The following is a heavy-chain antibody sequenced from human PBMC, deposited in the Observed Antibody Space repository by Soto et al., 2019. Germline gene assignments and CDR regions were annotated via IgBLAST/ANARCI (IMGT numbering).Heavy chain of an antibody. J-gene: IGHJ6*02. CDR2: ISSRSSYI. CDR3: ARLLVVVTATPQPPYGMDV. Sequence: GVSLXLSCEASGFTFSSYSMNWFRQAPGKGLEWVSSISSRSSYIYYADSVKGRFTISRENAKNSLDLQMNSLRAEDTAVYFRARLLVVVTATPQPPYGMDVWGQGTTVTVSS. V-gene: IGHV3-21*01. D-gene: IGHD2-15*01. CDR1: GFTFSSYS.